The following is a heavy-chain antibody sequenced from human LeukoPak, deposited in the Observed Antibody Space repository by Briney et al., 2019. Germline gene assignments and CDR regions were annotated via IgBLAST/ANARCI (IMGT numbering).Heavy chain of an antibody. CDR2: IYYSGSGSI. CDR3: ARQNYFDY. J-gene: IGHJ4*02. Sequence: SQTLSLTCTVSGGSISRGDYYWGWIRQPPGKGLEWIGSIYYSGSGSIDYNPSLKSRVTISVDTSKNQFSLKLSSVTAADTAVYYCARQNYFDYWGQGTLVTVSS. V-gene: IGHV4-39*01. CDR1: GGSISRGDYY.